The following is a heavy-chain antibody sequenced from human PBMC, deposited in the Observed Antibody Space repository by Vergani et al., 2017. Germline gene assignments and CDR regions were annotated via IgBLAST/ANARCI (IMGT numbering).Heavy chain of an antibody. CDR3: SREGGYCSSTSCYVGGSWYYYYYVMDV. CDR2: IKQDGSEK. Sequence: EVQLVESGGGLVQPGGSLRLSCAASGFTFSSYWMSWVRQAPGKGLEWVANIKQDGSEKYYVDSVKGRFTISRDNAKNSLYLQMNRLRAEDTAVYYCSREGGYCSSTSCYVGGSWYYYYYVMDVWGQGTTVTVSS. CDR1: GFTFSSYW. V-gene: IGHV3-7*01. J-gene: IGHJ6*02. D-gene: IGHD2-2*01.